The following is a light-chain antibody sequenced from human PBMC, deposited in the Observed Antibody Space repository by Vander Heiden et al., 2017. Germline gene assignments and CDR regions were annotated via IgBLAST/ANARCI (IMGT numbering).Light chain of an antibody. CDR2: QDS. Sequence: SYELPQPPSASVSPGQTASIPCSGDKLGDKYACWYQQKPGQSPVLVIYQDSKRPSGIPERFSGSNSGNTATLTISGTQAMDEADYYCQAWDSSTVVFGGGTKLTVL. CDR3: QAWDSSTVV. J-gene: IGLJ2*01. CDR1: KLGDKY. V-gene: IGLV3-1*01.